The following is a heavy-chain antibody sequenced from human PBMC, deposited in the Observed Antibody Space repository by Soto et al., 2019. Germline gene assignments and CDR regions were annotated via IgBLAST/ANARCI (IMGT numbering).Heavy chain of an antibody. CDR2: ISSSGSTV. V-gene: IGHV3-48*01. J-gene: IGHJ3*02. D-gene: IGHD3-3*01. CDR3: ARDFRDSTIFGVTIISAFDM. CDR1: TFTFNTYS. Sequence: PGGSLRLSCAASTFTFNTYSMNWVRQAPGKGLEWISYISSSGSTVHYADAVKGRFTISRDNAKNSLHLQMNSLRVEDTAVYYCARDFRDSTIFGVTIISAFDMWGQGTMVTVSS.